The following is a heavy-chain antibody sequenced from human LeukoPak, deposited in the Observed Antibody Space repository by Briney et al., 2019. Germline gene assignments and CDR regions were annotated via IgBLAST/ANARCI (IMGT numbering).Heavy chain of an antibody. CDR3: ARSGYYDSSGYYSDAFDI. Sequence: QSGGSLRLSCAASGFTVSSNYMGWVRQAPGKGLEWVSVIYSGGSTYYADSVKGRFTISRDNSENTLYLQMNSLRAEDTAVYYCARSGYYDSSGYYSDAFDIWGQGTMVTVSS. V-gene: IGHV3-53*01. CDR1: GFTVSSNY. CDR2: IYSGGST. J-gene: IGHJ3*02. D-gene: IGHD3-22*01.